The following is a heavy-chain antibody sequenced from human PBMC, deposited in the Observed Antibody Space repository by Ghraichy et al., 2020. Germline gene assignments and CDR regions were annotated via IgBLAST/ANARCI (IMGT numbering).Heavy chain of an antibody. J-gene: IGHJ5*02. V-gene: IGHV3-11*06. D-gene: IGHD6-25*01. CDR2: ISRNGRDT. CDR1: GFRFRDHY. CDR3: VREGQELGKSGFDL. Sequence: GGSLRLSCGTSGFRFRDHYMSWVRQAPGKGLEWVSLISRNGRDTNYADSVRGRCTISRDNAKNSLYLQLNTLRVEDTAVYYCVREGQELGKSGFDLWGQGTIVTVSS.